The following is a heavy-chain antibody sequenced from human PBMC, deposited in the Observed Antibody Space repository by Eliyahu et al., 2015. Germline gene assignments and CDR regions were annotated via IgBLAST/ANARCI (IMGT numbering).Heavy chain of an antibody. CDR1: GFXFSSYA. J-gene: IGHJ4*02. CDR2: ISGSGGST. CDR3: AKDKRWLAEFDY. D-gene: IGHD6-19*01. Sequence: EVQLLESGGGLVQPGGSLXLSCAAXGFXFSSYAXSWVRQAPGKGLEWVSAISGSGGSTYYADSVKGRFTISRDNSKNTLYLQMNSLRAEDTAVYYCAKDKRWLAEFDYWGQGTLVTVSS. V-gene: IGHV3-23*01.